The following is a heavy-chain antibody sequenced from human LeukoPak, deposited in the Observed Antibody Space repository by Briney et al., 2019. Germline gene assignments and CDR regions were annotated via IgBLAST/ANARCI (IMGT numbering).Heavy chain of an antibody. CDR1: GFTFDDYG. D-gene: IGHD5-12*01. V-gene: IGHV3-20*04. Sequence: PGGSLRLSCAASGFTFDDYGMSWVRQAPGKGLEWVSGINWNGGSTGYADSVKGRFTISRDNAKNSLYLQMNSLRAEDTALYYCARHGYSGYDWYYYYMDVWGKGTTVTVSS. CDR2: INWNGGST. J-gene: IGHJ6*03. CDR3: ARHGYSGYDWYYYYMDV.